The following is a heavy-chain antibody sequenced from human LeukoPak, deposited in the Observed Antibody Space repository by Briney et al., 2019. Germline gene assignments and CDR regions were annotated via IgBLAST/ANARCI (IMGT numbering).Heavy chain of an antibody. Sequence: ASVKVSCKASGYTFTGYYMHWVRQAPGQGLEWMGWINPNSGGTNYAQKFQGRVTMTRDTSISTAYMELRSLRSDDTAVYYCARVNPRPGENLDYYYMDVWGKGTTVTVSS. CDR2: INPNSGGT. V-gene: IGHV1-2*02. J-gene: IGHJ6*03. CDR1: GYTFTGYY. CDR3: ARVNPRPGENLDYYYMDV. D-gene: IGHD1-14*01.